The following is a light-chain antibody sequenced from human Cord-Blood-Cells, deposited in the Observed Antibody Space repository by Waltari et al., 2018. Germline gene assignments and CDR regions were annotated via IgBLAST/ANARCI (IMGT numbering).Light chain of an antibody. CDR1: QSVSSN. CDR2: GAS. Sequence: EIVMTQSPATLSVSPGERATLSCRASQSVSSNLAWYQQKPGQAPRLLIYGASTRATGIPASFSGSGSVTAFTLTISSLQSEDVAVYYCQQYNNWWTFGQGTKVEIK. J-gene: IGKJ1*01. V-gene: IGKV3-15*01. CDR3: QQYNNWWT.